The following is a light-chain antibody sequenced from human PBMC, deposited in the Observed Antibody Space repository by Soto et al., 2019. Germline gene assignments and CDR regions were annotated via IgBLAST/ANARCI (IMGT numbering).Light chain of an antibody. V-gene: IGKV1-17*01. Sequence: DIQMTQFPSSLFAFVGDRVTIICRESQGIRKDLGWYQQKPGKAPKRLIYAASSLQSGVPSRFSGSGSGTEFTLAISSLQPEDSATFYCLQHSTYPLTFGQGTKVEIK. J-gene: IGKJ1*01. CDR3: LQHSTYPLT. CDR1: QGIRKD. CDR2: AAS.